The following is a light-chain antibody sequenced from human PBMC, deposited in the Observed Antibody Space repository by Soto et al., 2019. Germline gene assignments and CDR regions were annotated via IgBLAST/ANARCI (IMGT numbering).Light chain of an antibody. V-gene: IGLV2-14*01. Sequence: QSVLTQPASVSGSPGQSITISCTGTSSDVGGYNYVSWYQQYPGKAPKLMIYHVSNRPSGVSNRFSGSKSGNSASLTISGLLPEDEADYYCSSYTSTSTYVFGTGTKLTVL. CDR1: SSDVGGYNY. CDR3: SSYTSTSTYV. J-gene: IGLJ1*01. CDR2: HVS.